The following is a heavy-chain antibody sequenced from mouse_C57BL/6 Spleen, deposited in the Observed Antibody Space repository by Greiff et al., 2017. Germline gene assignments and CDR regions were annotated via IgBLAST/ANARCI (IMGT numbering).Heavy chain of an antibody. CDR2: IDPADGYT. Sequence: QVQLQQPGAELVKPGASVKLSCKASGYTFTSYGMQWVKQRPGQGLEWIGEIDPADGYTTYNQKFKGKATLTVDTSSSTAYMQLSSLTSEDSAVYYCARPYYYGSPHYFDYWGQGTTLTVSS. V-gene: IGHV1-50*01. CDR1: GYTFTSYG. CDR3: ARPYYYGSPHYFDY. J-gene: IGHJ2*01. D-gene: IGHD1-1*01.